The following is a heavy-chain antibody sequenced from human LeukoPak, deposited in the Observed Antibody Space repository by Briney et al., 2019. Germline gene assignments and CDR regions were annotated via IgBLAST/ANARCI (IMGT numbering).Heavy chain of an antibody. CDR2: ISYDGSNK. V-gene: IGHV3-30*03. Sequence: GGSLRLSCAASGFTFSSYGMHWVRQAPGKGLEWVAVISYDGSNKYYADSVKGRFTISRDNSKNTLYLQMNGLRAEDTAVYYCARDGYDFWSGYYPIFDYWGQGTLVTVSS. CDR1: GFTFSSYG. D-gene: IGHD3-3*01. CDR3: ARDGYDFWSGYYPIFDY. J-gene: IGHJ4*02.